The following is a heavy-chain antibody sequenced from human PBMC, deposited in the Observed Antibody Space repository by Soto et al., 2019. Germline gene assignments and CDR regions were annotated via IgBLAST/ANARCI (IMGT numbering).Heavy chain of an antibody. CDR1: GGSISSSNW. CDR3: ARTYYDILTGYPYGMDV. CDR2: IYHSGST. V-gene: IGHV4-4*02. D-gene: IGHD3-9*01. Sequence: QVQLQESGPGLVKPSGTLSLTCAVSGGSISSSNWWSWVRQPPGKGLEWIGEIYHSGSTNYNPSLKSRVTISVAKSKNQFSLKLSSVTAADTAVYYCARTYYDILTGYPYGMDVWGQGTTVTVSS. J-gene: IGHJ6*02.